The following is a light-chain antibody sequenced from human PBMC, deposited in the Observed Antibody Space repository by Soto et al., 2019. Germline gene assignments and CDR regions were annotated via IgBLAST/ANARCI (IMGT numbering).Light chain of an antibody. CDR1: TSNIGASYD. CDR3: QSYDNRLNAYV. V-gene: IGLV1-40*01. CDR2: RDT. J-gene: IGLJ1*01. Sequence: QSVLTQPPSVSGAPGQRVTISCTGSTSNIGASYDVHRYQQLPGTAPKLLIYRDTHRPSGIPNRFSGSRSGTSASLAISGLQPGDEADYYCQSYDNRLNAYVFGTGTKVTVL.